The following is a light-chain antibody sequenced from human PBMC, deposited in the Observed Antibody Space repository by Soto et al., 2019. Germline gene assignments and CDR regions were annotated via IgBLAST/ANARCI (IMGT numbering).Light chain of an antibody. J-gene: IGKJ2*01. CDR3: QQYGSSLYT. CDR1: QSVSSD. CDR2: GAS. Sequence: EIVMTQSPATLSVSPGERATLSCRASQSVSSDLAWYHQKPGQAPRLLIYGASTRATGIPARFSGSGSGTEFTLTINSRQSEDFAVYYCQQYGSSLYTFGQGTKLEIK. V-gene: IGKV3-15*01.